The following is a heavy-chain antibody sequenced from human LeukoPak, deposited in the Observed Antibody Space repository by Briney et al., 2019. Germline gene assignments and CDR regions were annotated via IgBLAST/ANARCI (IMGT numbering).Heavy chain of an antibody. V-gene: IGHV4-34*01. CDR1: GGSFSGYY. D-gene: IGHD2-15*01. CDR3: ASYYCSGGSCYWFDP. CDR2: KNHSGST. J-gene: IGHJ5*02. Sequence: SETLSLTCAVYGGSFSGYYWSWIRQPPGKGLEGFGEKNHSGSTNYQPSLKSRVTISVDTSQNQFSLKLSSVTAADTAVYYCASYYCSGGSCYWFDPWGQGTLVTVSS.